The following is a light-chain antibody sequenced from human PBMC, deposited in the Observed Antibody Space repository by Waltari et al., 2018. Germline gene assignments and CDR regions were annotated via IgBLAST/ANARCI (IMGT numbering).Light chain of an antibody. CDR3: AAWDDSLSGRV. CDR1: SSNIGSNY. V-gene: IGLV1-47*01. CDR2: RNN. J-gene: IGLJ2*01. Sequence: QSVLTQPPSAFGTPGQRVTIPCSGSSSNIGSNYVYWYQQLPGTAPKLLIYRNNQRPSGVPDRFSGSKSGTSASLAISGLRSEDEADYYCAAWDDSLSGRVFGGGTKLTVL.